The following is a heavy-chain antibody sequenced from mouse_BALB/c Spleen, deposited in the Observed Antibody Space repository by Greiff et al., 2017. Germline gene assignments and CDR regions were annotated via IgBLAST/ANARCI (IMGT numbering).Heavy chain of an antibody. J-gene: IGHJ2*01. V-gene: IGHV1-15*01. CDR2: IDPETGGT. Sequence: QVQLKQSGAELVRPGASVTLSCKASGYTFTDYEMHWVKQTPVHGLEWIGAIDPETGGTAYNQKFKGKATLTADKSSSTAYMELRSLTSEDSAVYYCTRDRAPLPIDYWGQGTTLTVSS. CDR1: GYTFTDYE. D-gene: IGHD3-1*01. CDR3: TRDRAPLPIDY.